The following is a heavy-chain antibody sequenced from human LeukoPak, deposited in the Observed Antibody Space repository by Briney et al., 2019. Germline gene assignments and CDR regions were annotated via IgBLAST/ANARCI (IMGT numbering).Heavy chain of an antibody. CDR2: ISWNSGSI. CDR1: GFTFDDYA. J-gene: IGHJ6*02. Sequence: GRSLRLSCAASGFTFDDYAMHWVRQAPGKGLEWVSGISWNSGSIGYADSVKGRFTISRDNAKNSLYLQMNSLRAEDTALYYCAKDAGKVTTDYYGMDVWGQGTTVTVSS. CDR3: AKDAGKVTTDYYGMDV. V-gene: IGHV3-9*01. D-gene: IGHD4-17*01.